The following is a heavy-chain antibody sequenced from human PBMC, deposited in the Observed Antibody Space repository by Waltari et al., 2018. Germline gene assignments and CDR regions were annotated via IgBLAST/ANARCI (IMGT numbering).Heavy chain of an antibody. CDR3: ARAYCINGVCYSGYYFDY. V-gene: IGHV1-3*01. CDR1: GYTFTGYT. J-gene: IGHJ4*02. Sequence: PGASVKVSCKASGYTFTGYTIHWVRQAPGQGLEWMGWINADNGNTKYSQKFQGRVTITRDTSANTADMELSSLRSEDTAVYYCARAYCINGVCYSGYYFDYWGQGTLVTVSS. CDR2: INADNGNT. D-gene: IGHD2-8*01.